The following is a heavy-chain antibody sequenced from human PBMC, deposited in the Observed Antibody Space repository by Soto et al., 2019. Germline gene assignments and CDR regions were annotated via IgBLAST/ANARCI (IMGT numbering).Heavy chain of an antibody. Sequence: VGSLRLSCATSGYAFENYAMHWVRQVPGKGLEWVSLISWDGESTYYADPVKGRFTVSRDNSEKSLYLQMNSVRVDDTALYYCAKVGQLDITTGHAYFDHWGQGTLVTVSS. CDR1: GYAFENYA. V-gene: IGHV3-43D*04. J-gene: IGHJ4*02. D-gene: IGHD5-12*01. CDR3: AKVGQLDITTGHAYFDH. CDR2: ISWDGEST.